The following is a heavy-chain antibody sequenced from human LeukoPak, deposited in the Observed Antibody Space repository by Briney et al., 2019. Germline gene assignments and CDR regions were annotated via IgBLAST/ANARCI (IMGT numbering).Heavy chain of an antibody. J-gene: IGHJ4*02. CDR2: IKQDGSEK. CDR3: ARLRYFDWLWVY. Sequence: GGSLRLSCAASGFTFSSYWMSWVRQAPGEGLEWGANIKQDGSEKYYVDSVKGRFTISRDNAKNSLYLQMNILRAEDTAVYYCARLRYFDWLWVYWGQGTLVTVSS. D-gene: IGHD3-9*01. V-gene: IGHV3-7*01. CDR1: GFTFSSYW.